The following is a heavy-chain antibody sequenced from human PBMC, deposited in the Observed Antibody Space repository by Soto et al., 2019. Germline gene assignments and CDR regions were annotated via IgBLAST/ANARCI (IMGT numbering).Heavy chain of an antibody. CDR1: GGSFSGYY. J-gene: IGHJ4*02. D-gene: IGHD3-22*01. V-gene: IGHV4-34*01. CDR3: ARVTSGYYTY. CDR2: INHSGST. Sequence: QVQLQQWGAGLLKPSETLSLTCAVYGGSFSGYYWSCIRQPPGNGLEWIGEINHSGSTNYKPSLRSRVTISVDTSKNQFSLKLSYVPAADTAVYYCARVTSGYYTYWGQGTLVTVSS.